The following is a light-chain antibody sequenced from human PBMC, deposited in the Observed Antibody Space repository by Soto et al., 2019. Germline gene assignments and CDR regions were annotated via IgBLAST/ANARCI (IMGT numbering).Light chain of an antibody. V-gene: IGLV1-51*01. CDR3: GTWESYLSVGV. J-gene: IGLJ2*01. CDR1: GSNIGSNS. CDR2: DNN. Sequence: QSVLTQPPSVSAAPGQTVTISCSGRGSNIGSNSVSCYQQVPGTAPKLLLYDNNKRPSGIPDRFSGSKSGTSATLGITGLQTADEADYYCGTWESYLSVGVFGGGTQLTVL.